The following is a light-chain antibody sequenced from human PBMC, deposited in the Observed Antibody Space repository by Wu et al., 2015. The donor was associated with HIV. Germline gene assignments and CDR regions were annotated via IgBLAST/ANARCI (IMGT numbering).Light chain of an antibody. CDR3: QQYNNWPPYS. CDR2: GAS. V-gene: IGKV3-15*01. CDR1: QSVSSY. J-gene: IGKJ2*03. Sequence: EIVMTQSPATLSVPPGERVTLSCRASQSVSSYLAWYQQTPGQAPRLLIYGASTRATGVPARFSGSGSGTQFTLTITNVQSADSAVYYCQQYNNWPPYSFGQGTKLEIK.